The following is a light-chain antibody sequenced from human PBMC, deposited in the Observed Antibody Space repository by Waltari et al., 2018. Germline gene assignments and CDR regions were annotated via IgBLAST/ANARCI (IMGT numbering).Light chain of an antibody. J-gene: IGLJ3*02. CDR1: SDNVGSYA. CDR2: GNS. CDR3: STWDYRLGGWV. V-gene: IGLV1-44*01. Sequence: QSALTQEASVSGTVGQKVTLSCTGNSDNVGSYAVGWYQQISHGAPKTVMLGNSLPSGIPDRFSAPKSGTTASLTISGLQPEDEADYYCSTWDYRLGGWVFGGGTKLTVL.